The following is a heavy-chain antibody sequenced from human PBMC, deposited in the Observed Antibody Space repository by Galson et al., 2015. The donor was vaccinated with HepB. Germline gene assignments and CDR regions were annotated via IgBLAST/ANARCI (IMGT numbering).Heavy chain of an antibody. CDR3: AVGVVAAPTHY. V-gene: IGHV3-48*01. D-gene: IGHD2-15*01. CDR1: GFTFSSYS. CDR2: ISSSSSTI. Sequence: SLRLSCAASGFTFSSYSMNWVRQAPGKGLEWVSYISSSSSTIYYADSVKGRFTISRDNAKNSLYLQMNSLRAEDTAVYYCAVGVVAAPTHYWGQGTLVTVSS. J-gene: IGHJ4*02.